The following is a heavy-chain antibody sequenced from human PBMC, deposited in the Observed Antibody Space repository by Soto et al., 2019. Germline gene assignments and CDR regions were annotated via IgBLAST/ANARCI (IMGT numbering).Heavy chain of an antibody. D-gene: IGHD1-26*01. CDR3: ARWVGGNYFHY. J-gene: IGHJ4*02. CDR2: IDYSGRT. Sequence: SETLSLTCVVSGDSISSTDWWNWVRQSPGKGLEWIGEIDYSGRTRYNPSLKSRATLSIDKSENHFSLSLSSLRTEDTAVYYCARWVGGNYFHYWGQGALVTVSS. V-gene: IGHV4-4*02. CDR1: GDSISSTDW.